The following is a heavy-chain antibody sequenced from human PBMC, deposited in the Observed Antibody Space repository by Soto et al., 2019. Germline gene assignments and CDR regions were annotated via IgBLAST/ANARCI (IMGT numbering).Heavy chain of an antibody. Sequence: EVQLVESGGGLVQPGRSLRLSCAASGHTFDDYAMHWVRQAPGKGLEWFSGISWNSGSIGYADSVEGRFTISRDNAQNSLYLQMTSLRAGDTAFYYCTNDTHSDLITRGGESWGQGNLVTVSS. CDR1: GHTFDDYA. CDR3: TNDTHSDLITRGGES. D-gene: IGHD7-27*01. J-gene: IGHJ5*02. CDR2: ISWNSGSI. V-gene: IGHV3-9*01.